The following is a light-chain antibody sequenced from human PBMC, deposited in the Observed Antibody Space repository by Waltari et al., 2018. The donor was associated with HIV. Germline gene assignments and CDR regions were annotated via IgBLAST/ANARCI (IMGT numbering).Light chain of an antibody. Sequence: SYDLSQPPSVSVSPGQTASITCSGDKLGDKYVSWYQQYPGQSPVLVIYQDDRRPSGMPERFSGSNSGTPATLTIGGTQTMDEADYYCQAWDSSAVVFGRGTKLTVL. CDR1: KLGDKY. J-gene: IGLJ3*02. CDR2: QDD. CDR3: QAWDSSAVV. V-gene: IGLV3-1*01.